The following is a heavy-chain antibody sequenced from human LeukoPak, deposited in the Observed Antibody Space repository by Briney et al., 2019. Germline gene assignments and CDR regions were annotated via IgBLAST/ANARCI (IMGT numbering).Heavy chain of an antibody. CDR2: ISAYNGNT. D-gene: IGHD3-9*01. Sequence: ASVKVSCKASGYTFTSYGISWVRQAPGQGLEWMGWISAYNGNTNYAQKLQGRVTMTTDTSTSTAYMELSSLRSEDTAVYYCARGGRGGYDILTGYYPYYYMDVWGKGTTVTVSS. J-gene: IGHJ6*03. CDR1: GYTFTSYG. V-gene: IGHV1-18*01. CDR3: ARGGRGGYDILTGYYPYYYMDV.